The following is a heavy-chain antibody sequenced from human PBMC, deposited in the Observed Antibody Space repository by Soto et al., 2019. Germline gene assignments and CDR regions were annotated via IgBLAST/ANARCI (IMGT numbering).Heavy chain of an antibody. CDR2: ISPSGTT. J-gene: IGHJ3*01. V-gene: IGHV4-34*01. CDR1: SGSLSGYY. CDR3: ARGECSSVYCFTRWALDF. D-gene: IGHD2-2*01. Sequence: QVQLHQWGAGLLKPSETLSLACSLYSGSLSGYYWSWIRQPPGKGLEWIGEISPSGTTNYSPSLTSRVTISADPSKKQFSLNLTSVTAADSGVYYCARGECSSVYCFTRWALDFWGQGTVVTVSS.